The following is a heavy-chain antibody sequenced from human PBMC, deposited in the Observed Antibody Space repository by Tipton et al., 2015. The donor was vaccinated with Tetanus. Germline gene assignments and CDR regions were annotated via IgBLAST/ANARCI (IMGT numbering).Heavy chain of an antibody. CDR1: GGSISRGDSY. CDR2: IFYTGNT. Sequence: TLSLTCSVSGGSISRGDSYWTWLRQSPGKGLEWLGHIFYTGNTYYAPSFRGRLSISVDPSKNQFSLKVNSVTAADTAVYYCASLSCSSANCHCILDAWGQGTLITVSS. D-gene: IGHD2-15*01. J-gene: IGHJ4*02. V-gene: IGHV4-30-4*01. CDR3: ASLSCSSANCHCILDA.